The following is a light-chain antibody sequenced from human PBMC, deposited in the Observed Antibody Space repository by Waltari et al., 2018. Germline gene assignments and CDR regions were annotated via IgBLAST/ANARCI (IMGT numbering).Light chain of an antibody. CDR3: QKYGSLPAT. CDR1: QSVSRT. J-gene: IGKJ1*01. CDR2: DAS. Sequence: EIGLTQSPGTLSLSPGARAPLSCRASQSVSRTLAWYQQKPGQAPRLLIYDASSRATGTPARFSGSGSGTDFSLTISRLEPEDFAVYYCQKYGSLPATFGQGTKVEIK. V-gene: IGKV3-20*01.